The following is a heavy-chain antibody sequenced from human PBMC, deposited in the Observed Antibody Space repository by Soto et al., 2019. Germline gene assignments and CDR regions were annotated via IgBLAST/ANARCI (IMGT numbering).Heavy chain of an antibody. CDR2: IYYSGST. J-gene: IGHJ4*02. V-gene: IGHV4-59*01. D-gene: IGHD2-2*01. CDR3: ARAPALLGFDY. Sequence: PSATLSLTCTVSGGSISSYYWSWIRQPPGKGLEWTGYIYYSGSTNYNPSLKSRVTISVDTSKNQFSLKLSSVTAADTAVYYCARAPALLGFDYWGQGTLVTVSS. CDR1: GGSISSYY.